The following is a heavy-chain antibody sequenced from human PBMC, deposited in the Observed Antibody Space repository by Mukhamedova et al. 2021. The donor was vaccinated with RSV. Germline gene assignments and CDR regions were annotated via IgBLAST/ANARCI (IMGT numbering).Heavy chain of an antibody. CDR2: ISYDGSNK. CDR1: SSYA. D-gene: IGHD2/OR15-2a*01. V-gene: IGHV3-30*01. J-gene: IGHJ6*01. CDR3: ARGGRIRDYYYYGMDV. Sequence: SSYAMHWVRQAPGKGLEWVAVISYDGSNKYYADSVKGRFTISRDNPKNTLYLQMNSLRAEDTAVYYCARGGRIRDYYYYGMDVWG.